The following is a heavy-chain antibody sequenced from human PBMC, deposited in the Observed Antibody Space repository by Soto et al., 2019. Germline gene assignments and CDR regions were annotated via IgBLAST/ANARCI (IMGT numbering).Heavy chain of an antibody. CDR3: ARGGYSRPYDAFDI. CDR2: ISSSSSTI. Sequence: GSLRLSCAASGFTFSSYSMNWVRQAPGQGLEWVSYISSSSSTIYYADSVKGRFTISRDNAKNSLYLQMNGLIDEDTAVYYCARGGYSRPYDAFDIWGQGTMVTVSS. CDR1: GFTFSSYS. V-gene: IGHV3-48*02. J-gene: IGHJ3*02. D-gene: IGHD1-26*01.